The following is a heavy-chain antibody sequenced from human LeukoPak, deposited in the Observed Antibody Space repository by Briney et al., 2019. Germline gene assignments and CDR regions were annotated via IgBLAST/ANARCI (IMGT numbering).Heavy chain of an antibody. V-gene: IGHV4-4*07. CDR1: GGSISSYY. J-gene: IGHJ4*02. CDR2: IYTSGST. CDR3: ARASYSYDISGWVPFDY. D-gene: IGHD3-22*01. Sequence: SETLSLTCTVSGGSISSYYWSWIRQPAGKGLEWIGRIYTSGSTTYNPSLKSRVTISGDTSENQFSLRLSSVTAADTAVYYCARASYSYDISGWVPFDYWGQGTLVTVSS.